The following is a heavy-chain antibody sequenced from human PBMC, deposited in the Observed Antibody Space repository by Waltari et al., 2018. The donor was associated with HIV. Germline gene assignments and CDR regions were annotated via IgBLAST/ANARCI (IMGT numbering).Heavy chain of an antibody. Sequence: QLQLQESGPGLVKPSETLSLTCTVSGGSISSSSYYWGSIRQPPGKGLEWIGSIYYSGSTYYNPSLKSRVTISVDTSKNQFSLKLSSVTAADTAVYYCARGYCTNGVCYTQWFDPWGQGTLVTVSS. CDR3: ARGYCTNGVCYTQWFDP. CDR2: IYYSGST. CDR1: GGSISSSSYY. V-gene: IGHV4-39*01. J-gene: IGHJ5*02. D-gene: IGHD2-8*01.